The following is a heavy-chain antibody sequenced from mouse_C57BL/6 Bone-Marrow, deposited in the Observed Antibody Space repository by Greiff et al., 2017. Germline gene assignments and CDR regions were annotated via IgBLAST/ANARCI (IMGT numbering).Heavy chain of an antibody. Sequence: QVTLKESGPGILQSSQTLSLTCSFSGFSLSTSGMGVSWIRQPSGKGLEWLAHIYWDDDKRYNPSLKSRLTISKDTSRNQVFLKITSVDTADTATYYCARTDYGSSYVTFAYWGQGTLVTVSA. J-gene: IGHJ3*01. CDR2: IYWDDDK. D-gene: IGHD1-1*01. CDR1: GFSLSTSGMG. CDR3: ARTDYGSSYVTFAY. V-gene: IGHV8-12*01.